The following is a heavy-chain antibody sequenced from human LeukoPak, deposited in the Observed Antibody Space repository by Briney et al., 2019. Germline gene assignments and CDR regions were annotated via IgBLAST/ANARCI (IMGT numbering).Heavy chain of an antibody. CDR1: GFTFSSYW. CDR3: ARDIPRGSTHLDN. CDR2: IKQDGSEK. D-gene: IGHD1-26*01. J-gene: IGHJ4*02. V-gene: IGHV3-7*01. Sequence: GGSLRLSCVASGFTFSSYWMSWVRQAPGKGLEWVANIKQDGSEKYYVDSVKGRFTISRDNAKNSLYLQMNVLRVEDTAVYYCARDIPRGSTHLDNWGQGTLVTVSA.